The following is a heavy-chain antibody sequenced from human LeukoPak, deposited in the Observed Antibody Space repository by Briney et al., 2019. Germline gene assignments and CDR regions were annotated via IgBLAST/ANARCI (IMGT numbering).Heavy chain of an antibody. J-gene: IGHJ6*02. CDR1: GFTFSSYA. CDR3: ARMYSSSWYVPTPPHGMDV. V-gene: IGHV3-21*01. D-gene: IGHD6-13*01. Sequence: GGSLRLSCAASGFTFSSYAISWVRQAPGKGLEWVSGISGRGSDGDRYYADSVKGRFTISRDNAKNSLYLQMNSLRAEDTAVYYCARMYSSSWYVPTPPHGMDVWGQGTTVTVSS. CDR2: ISGRGSDGDR.